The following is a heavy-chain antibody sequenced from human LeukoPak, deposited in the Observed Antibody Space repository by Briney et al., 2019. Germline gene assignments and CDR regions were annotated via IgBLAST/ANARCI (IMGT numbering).Heavy chain of an antibody. V-gene: IGHV1-46*01. Sequence: GASVKVSCKASGYTFTGYYMHWVRQAPGQGLEWMGWINPSGGSTSYAQKFQGRVTMTRDTSTSTVYMELSSLRSEDTAVYYCARGYCSGGSCYSGGDYWGQGTLVTVSS. J-gene: IGHJ4*02. CDR1: GYTFTGYY. CDR3: ARGYCSGGSCYSGGDY. CDR2: INPSGGST. D-gene: IGHD2-15*01.